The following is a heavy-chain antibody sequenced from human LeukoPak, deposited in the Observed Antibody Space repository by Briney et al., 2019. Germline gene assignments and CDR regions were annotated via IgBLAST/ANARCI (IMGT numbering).Heavy chain of an antibody. Sequence: LTGGSLRLSCAASGFTFSSYGMSWVRQAPGKGLEWVSAISGSGGSTYYADSVKGRLTISRDNSKNTLYLQMNSLRAEDTAVYYCARVYYGSGSLHYYYYYMDVWGKGTTVTISS. D-gene: IGHD3-10*01. CDR3: ARVYYGSGSLHYYYYYMDV. CDR2: ISGSGGST. V-gene: IGHV3-23*01. CDR1: GFTFSSYG. J-gene: IGHJ6*03.